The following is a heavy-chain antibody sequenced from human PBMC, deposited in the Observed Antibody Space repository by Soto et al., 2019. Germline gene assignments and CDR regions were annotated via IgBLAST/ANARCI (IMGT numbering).Heavy chain of an antibody. Sequence: GGSLRLSCAASGFTFRSYWMHWVRQAPGKGLEWVAVISYDGSNKYYADSVKGRFTISRDNSKNTLYLQMNSLRAEDTAVYYCAKEKVLRYFDWLPDDYWGQGTLVTVSS. CDR3: AKEKVLRYFDWLPDDY. V-gene: IGHV3-30*18. J-gene: IGHJ4*02. CDR2: ISYDGSNK. D-gene: IGHD3-9*01. CDR1: GFTFRSYW.